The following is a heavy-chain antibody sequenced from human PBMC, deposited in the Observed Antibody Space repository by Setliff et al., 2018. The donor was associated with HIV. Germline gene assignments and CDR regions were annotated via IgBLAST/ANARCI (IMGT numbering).Heavy chain of an antibody. Sequence: SETLSLTCAVYGGSFSGYFWTWIRQPPQKRLEWIGEINHGGDTNYNPSLKSRVTITVDTSKNQFSLKLSSVTAADTAVYYCARVGDFYDGSGHYSVLDAFDMWGQGTKVTVSS. CDR3: ARVGDFYDGSGHYSVLDAFDM. D-gene: IGHD3-22*01. J-gene: IGHJ3*02. CDR2: INHGGDT. V-gene: IGHV4-34*01. CDR1: GGSFSGYF.